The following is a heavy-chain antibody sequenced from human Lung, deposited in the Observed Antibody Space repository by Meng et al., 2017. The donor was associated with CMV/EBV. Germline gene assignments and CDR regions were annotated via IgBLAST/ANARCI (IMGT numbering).Heavy chain of an antibody. Sequence: GEXXKISCAASGFTFSSYSMNWVRQAPGKGLEWVSSISSSSSYIYYADSVKGRFTIYRDNAKNSLYLQMNSLRAEDTAVYYCARDYGNDYWGQGTRVTVSS. CDR2: ISSSSSYI. CDR1: GFTFSSYS. J-gene: IGHJ4*02. V-gene: IGHV3-21*01. D-gene: IGHD4-17*01. CDR3: ARDYGNDY.